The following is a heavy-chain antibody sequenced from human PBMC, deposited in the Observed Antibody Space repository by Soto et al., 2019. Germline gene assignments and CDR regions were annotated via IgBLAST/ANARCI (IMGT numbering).Heavy chain of an antibody. J-gene: IGHJ5*02. D-gene: IGHD4-4*01. CDR2: IYYSGST. Sequence: PSETLSLTCTVSGGSISSGDYYWSWIRQPPGKGLEWIGYIYYSGSTYYNPSLKSRVTISVDTSKNQFSLKLSSVTAADTAVYYCARVPIDTSNQLLNWFDPWGQGTLVTVSS. CDR1: GGSISSGDYY. CDR3: ARVPIDTSNQLLNWFDP. V-gene: IGHV4-30-4*01.